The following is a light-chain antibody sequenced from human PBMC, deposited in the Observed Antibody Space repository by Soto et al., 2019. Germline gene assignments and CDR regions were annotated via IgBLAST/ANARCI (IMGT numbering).Light chain of an antibody. CDR3: QPSYYSWT. Sequence: DIQMTQSPSSLSASVGDRVTISCRASQSISSYFNWYQQKPGKVPKLLIYATSSLQRGVPSRFSGCGSGTDFTITISNLQLEDYATYYCQPSYYSWTFGQGTKVDI. V-gene: IGKV1-39*01. J-gene: IGKJ1*01. CDR1: QSISSY. CDR2: ATS.